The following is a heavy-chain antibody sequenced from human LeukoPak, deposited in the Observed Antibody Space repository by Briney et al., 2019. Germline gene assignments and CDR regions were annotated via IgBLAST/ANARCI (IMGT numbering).Heavy chain of an antibody. V-gene: IGHV1-2*02. D-gene: IGHD3-22*01. CDR3: ARDSSGYDNAFDI. Sequence: ASVKVSCKASGYPFTGYYMHWVRQAPGQVLEWMGWINPNSGGTNYAQKFQGRVTMTRDTSISTAYMEPSRLRSDDTAVYYCARDSSGYDNAFDIWGQGTMVTVSS. CDR2: INPNSGGT. J-gene: IGHJ3*02. CDR1: GYPFTGYY.